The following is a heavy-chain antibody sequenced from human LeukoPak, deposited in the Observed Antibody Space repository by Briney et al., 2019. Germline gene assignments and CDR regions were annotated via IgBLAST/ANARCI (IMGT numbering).Heavy chain of an antibody. Sequence: SETLSLTCAVYGGSFSGYYWSWIRQPPGKGLEWIGEINHSGSTNYNPSLKSRVTISVDTSKNQFSLKLSSVTAADTAVYYCARLCSNGWYDRYFDYWGQGTLVTVSS. CDR2: INHSGST. V-gene: IGHV4-34*01. D-gene: IGHD2-2*01. J-gene: IGHJ4*02. CDR1: GGSFSGYY. CDR3: ARLCSNGWYDRYFDY.